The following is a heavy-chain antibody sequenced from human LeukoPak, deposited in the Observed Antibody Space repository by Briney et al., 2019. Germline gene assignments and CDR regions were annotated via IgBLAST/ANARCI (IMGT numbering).Heavy chain of an antibody. CDR3: ARHAGIRYFDWFFDY. Sequence: SETLSLTCTVSGGSISSSSYYWGWIRQPPGKGLEWIGSIYYSGSTYYNPSLKSRVTISVDTSKNQFSLKLSSVTAADTAVYYCARHAGIRYFDWFFDYWGQRTLVTVSS. CDR2: IYYSGST. J-gene: IGHJ4*02. CDR1: GGSISSSSYY. V-gene: IGHV4-39*01. D-gene: IGHD3-9*01.